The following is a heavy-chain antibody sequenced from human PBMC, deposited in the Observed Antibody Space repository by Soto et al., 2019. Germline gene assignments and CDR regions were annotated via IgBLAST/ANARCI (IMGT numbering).Heavy chain of an antibody. CDR1: GFIFKNYA. CDR3: ARGNGTTTMYNQLFDY. CDR2: IEKDEYNI. Sequence: QVQLVESGGGVVQPGRSLRLSCAASGFIFKNYAMNWFRQAPGKGLEWGAGIEKDEYNIYYSDSVRGRFTISRDNSRNTLYLQMNNLRVDDTAVFFCARGNGTTTMYNQLFDYWGQGSLVTVSS. D-gene: IGHD5-18*01. J-gene: IGHJ4*02. V-gene: IGHV3-30*04.